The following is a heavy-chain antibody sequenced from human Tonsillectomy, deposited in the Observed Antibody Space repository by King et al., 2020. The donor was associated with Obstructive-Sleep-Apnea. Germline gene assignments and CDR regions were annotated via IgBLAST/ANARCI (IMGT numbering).Heavy chain of an antibody. J-gene: IGHJ5*02. D-gene: IGHD2-2*01. CDR3: TLSRYCSSTSCHGGGLDP. CDR2: IKSKTDGGTT. Sequence: VQLVESGGGLVKPGGSLRLSCAASGFTFSNAWMSWVRQAPGKGLEWVGRIKSKTDGGTTDYAAPVKGRFTISRDDSKNTLYLQMNSLKTEDTAVYYCTLSRYCSSTSCHGGGLDPWGQGTLVTVSS. CDR1: GFTFSNAW. V-gene: IGHV3-15*01.